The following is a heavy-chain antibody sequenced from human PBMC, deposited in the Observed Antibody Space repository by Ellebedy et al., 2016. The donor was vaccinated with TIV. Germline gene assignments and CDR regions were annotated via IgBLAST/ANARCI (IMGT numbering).Heavy chain of an antibody. CDR3: EKGRERPLGIDY. CDR2: ISGSGGST. Sequence: PGGSLRLSCAASGFTFSNYAMTWVLQAPGKGLEWVSGISGSGGSTYYADSVKGRFTISRDNSKNTLYLQMNSLRVEDTAVYYWEKGRERPLGIDYWGQGTLVTVSS. J-gene: IGHJ4*02. D-gene: IGHD7-27*01. V-gene: IGHV3-23*01. CDR1: GFTFSNYA.